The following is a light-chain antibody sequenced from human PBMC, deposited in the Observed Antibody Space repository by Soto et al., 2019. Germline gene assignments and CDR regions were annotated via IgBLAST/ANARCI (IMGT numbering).Light chain of an antibody. CDR3: QQYYSSPHLT. CDR1: QSVLYSSNNKNY. J-gene: IGKJ4*01. CDR2: WAS. Sequence: DIVMTQSPDSLAVSLGERATINCKSSQSVLYSSNNKNYLAWYQQKPGQPPKLLIYWASTRESGVPDRFSGSGSGTDFTLTISSLQAEDVAVYYCQQYYSSPHLTFGGGTKVDIK. V-gene: IGKV4-1*01.